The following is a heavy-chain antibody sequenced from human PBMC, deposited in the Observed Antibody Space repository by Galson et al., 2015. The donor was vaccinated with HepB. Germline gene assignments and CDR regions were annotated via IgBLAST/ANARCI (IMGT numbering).Heavy chain of an antibody. CDR2: IIPIFGTA. CDR1: GGTFSSYA. D-gene: IGHD3-10*01. CDR3: ARGSYYGSGLTMDV. J-gene: IGHJ6*02. Sequence: SVKVSCKASGGTFSSYAISWVRQAPGQGLEWMGGIIPIFGTANYAQKFQGRVTITADKSTSTAYMELSSLRSEDTAVYYCARGSYYGSGLTMDVWGQGTTVTVSS. V-gene: IGHV1-69*06.